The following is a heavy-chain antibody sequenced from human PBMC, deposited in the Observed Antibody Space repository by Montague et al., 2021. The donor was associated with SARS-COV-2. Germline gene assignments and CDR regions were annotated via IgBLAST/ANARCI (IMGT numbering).Heavy chain of an antibody. D-gene: IGHD6-13*01. CDR1: GGSISSGGYY. J-gene: IGHJ4*02. CDR2: IYYSGST. V-gene: IGHV4-31*03. CDR3: ARSESPSYSSSPFDY. Sequence: TLSLTCIVSGGSISSGGYYWSWIRQHPGKGLEWIGYIYYSGSTYHNPSLKSRLSISLDTSKNHFSLRLSSVTAADTAVYYCARSESPSYSSSPFDYWGQGTLVTVSS.